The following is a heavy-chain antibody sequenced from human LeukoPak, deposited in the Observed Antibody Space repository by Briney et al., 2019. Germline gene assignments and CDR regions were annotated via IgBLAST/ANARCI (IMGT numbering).Heavy chain of an antibody. CDR3: ARDDPRWGTPGDY. D-gene: IGHD7-27*01. Sequence: GGSLRLSCAASGFTISSYWMHWVRQARGKGLVRVSRINGDGSSTINADSVKGRFTISRDDARNTLYLQMNSLRVDDTAVYYCARDDPRWGTPGDYWGQGTLVTVSS. V-gene: IGHV3-74*01. CDR2: INGDGSST. J-gene: IGHJ4*02. CDR1: GFTISSYW.